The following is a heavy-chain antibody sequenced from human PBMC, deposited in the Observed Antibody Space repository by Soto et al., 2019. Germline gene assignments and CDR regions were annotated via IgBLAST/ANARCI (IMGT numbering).Heavy chain of an antibody. D-gene: IGHD1-1*01. CDR1: GYTFTGYY. Sequence: QVQLVQSGAEVKKPGASVKVSCKASGYTFTGYYMHWVRQAPGQGFEWMGWINPNSGGTNYAQKFQGRGTMTREKAISTGYMELSRLESDDTAGYYWAGNWNDGDDYFDYGAREPWSPSPQ. CDR3: AGNWNDGDDYFDY. J-gene: IGHJ4*02. V-gene: IGHV1-2*02. CDR2: INPNSGGT.